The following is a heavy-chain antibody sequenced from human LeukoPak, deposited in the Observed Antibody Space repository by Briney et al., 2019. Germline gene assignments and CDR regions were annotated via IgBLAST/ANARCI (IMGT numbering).Heavy chain of an antibody. CDR1: GYSFSTYW. CDR3: ARRNNDRSGFYYFDS. V-gene: IGHV5-51*01. J-gene: IGHJ4*02. D-gene: IGHD3-22*01. Sequence: GESLKISCKGSGYSFSTYWIGWVRQMPGKGLEWMGIIYPGDSDTRYSPSFQGQVTFSADKSISTAYLQWNGLKASDTAMYYCARRNNDRSGFYYFDSWGQGTLVTVSS. CDR2: IYPGDSDT.